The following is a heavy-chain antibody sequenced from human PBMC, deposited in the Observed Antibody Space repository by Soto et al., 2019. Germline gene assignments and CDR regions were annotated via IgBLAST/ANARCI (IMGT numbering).Heavy chain of an antibody. CDR2: IMPVFATP. Sequence: QVQLMQSGAEVKKPGSSVKVSCKASGGTFSTSAISWVRQAPGEGLEWVGGIMPVFATPDYAQKFQGRVTISADESTTTAYLELTSLTTDGTAVYYCARDKDRQQLGGNYYYILDVWGQGTAITVSS. J-gene: IGHJ6*02. V-gene: IGHV1-69*12. D-gene: IGHD3-3*02. CDR3: ARDKDRQQLGGNYYYILDV. CDR1: GGTFSTSA.